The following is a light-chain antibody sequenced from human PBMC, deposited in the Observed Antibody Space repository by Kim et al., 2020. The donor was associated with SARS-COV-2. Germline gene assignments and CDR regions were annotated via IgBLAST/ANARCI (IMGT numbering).Light chain of an antibody. CDR2: GNT. CDR1: SSNIGAGYD. J-gene: IGLJ1*01. Sequence: QSVLTQSSSVSGAPGQRVTISCTGSSSNIGAGYDVHWYQQLPGTVPKLLIYGNTNRPSGVPDRFSGSRSGTSASLAITGLQADDEADYYCQSYDSSLSAYVFGTGTKVTVL. V-gene: IGLV1-40*01. CDR3: QSYDSSLSAYV.